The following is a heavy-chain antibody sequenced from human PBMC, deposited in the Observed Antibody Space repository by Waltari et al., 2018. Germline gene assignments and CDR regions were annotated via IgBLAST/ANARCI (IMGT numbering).Heavy chain of an antibody. V-gene: IGHV3-7*01. CDR1: GFTFKNYW. D-gene: IGHD1-1*01. CDR3: ARDVPNGYFDY. Sequence: EVHLVQSGGGLIQPGVPLRLSCGVSGFTFKNYWMTWVRQAPGKGLEWVANINQDGRDKNYVDSVEGRFTISRDNAQNSVYLQMNSLRAEDTAVYYCARDVPNGYFDYWGSGTLVTVSS. CDR2: INQDGRDK. J-gene: IGHJ4*02.